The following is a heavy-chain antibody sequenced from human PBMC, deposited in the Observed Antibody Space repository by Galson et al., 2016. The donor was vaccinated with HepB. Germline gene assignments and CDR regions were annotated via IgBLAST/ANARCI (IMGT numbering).Heavy chain of an antibody. Sequence: GSLRLSCAASGFPFSSYSMHWVRQAPGKGLVWVSRITSDGSTTTYADSVKGRFTISRDNTKNTLYLQMNSLRAEDTAVYYCVRRREKDYWGQGTLVTVSS. CDR3: VRRREKDY. J-gene: IGHJ4*02. D-gene: IGHD1-26*01. CDR1: GFPFSSYS. V-gene: IGHV3-74*01. CDR2: ITSDGSTT.